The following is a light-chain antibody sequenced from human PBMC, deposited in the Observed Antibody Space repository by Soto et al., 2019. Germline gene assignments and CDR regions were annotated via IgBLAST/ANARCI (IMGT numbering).Light chain of an antibody. CDR3: SSYAGSNTVV. Sequence: QSALAQPPSASGSPGQSVTISCTGTSSDVGGYKFVSWYQHHPGNAPKLMIYEVSKRPSGVPDRFSGSKAGNTASLTVSGLQAGDEADYYCSSYAGSNTVVFGGGTKLTVL. CDR1: SSDVGGYKF. V-gene: IGLV2-8*01. J-gene: IGLJ2*01. CDR2: EVS.